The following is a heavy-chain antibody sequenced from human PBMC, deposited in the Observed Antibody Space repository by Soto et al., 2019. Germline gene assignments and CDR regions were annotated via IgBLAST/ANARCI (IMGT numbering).Heavy chain of an antibody. Sequence: PSEALSLTCTDSGGSISSSSYYWGWIRQPPGKWLEWIGSIYYSGSTYYNPSLKSRVTISVDTSKNQFSLKLSSVTAADTAVYYCARGGVLLWFGELFFDAFDIWGQGTMVTVSS. CDR1: GGSISSSSYY. J-gene: IGHJ3*02. D-gene: IGHD3-10*01. V-gene: IGHV4-39*01. CDR3: ARGGVLLWFGELFFDAFDI. CDR2: IYYSGST.